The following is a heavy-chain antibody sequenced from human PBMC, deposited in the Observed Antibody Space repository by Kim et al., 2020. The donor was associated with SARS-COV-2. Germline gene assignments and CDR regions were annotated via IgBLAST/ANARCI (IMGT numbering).Heavy chain of an antibody. J-gene: IGHJ4*02. CDR3: ARGKGRLRLASGGVFDY. Sequence: SVKVSCKASGGTFSSYAISWVRQAPGQGLEWMGRIIPIFGIANYAQKFQGRVTITADKSTSTAYMELSSLRSEDTAVYYCARGKGRLRLASGGVFDYWGQGTLVTVSS. CDR1: GGTFSSYA. CDR2: IIPIFGIA. V-gene: IGHV1-69*04. D-gene: IGHD3-16*01.